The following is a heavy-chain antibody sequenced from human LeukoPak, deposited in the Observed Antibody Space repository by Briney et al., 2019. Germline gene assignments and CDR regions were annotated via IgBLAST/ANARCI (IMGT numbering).Heavy chain of an antibody. J-gene: IGHJ4*02. CDR3: ATSPGLGYSSSLTGVDY. D-gene: IGHD6-6*01. CDR2: IRYDGSDK. CDR1: GFTFSYYG. Sequence: GGSMRLSCAASGFTFSYYGMHWVRQTPGKGLEWVAFIRYDGSDKFYADSVKGRFTISRDNSKNSLYLQMNSLRAEDTAVYYCATSPGLGYSSSLTGVDYWGQGTLVTVSS. V-gene: IGHV3-30*02.